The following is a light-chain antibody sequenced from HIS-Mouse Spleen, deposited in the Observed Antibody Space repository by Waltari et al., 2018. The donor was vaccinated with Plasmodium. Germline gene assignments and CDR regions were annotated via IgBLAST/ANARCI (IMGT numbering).Light chain of an antibody. CDR2: EDS. J-gene: IGLJ3*02. Sequence: SYELTQPPSVSVSPGQTARITCSGDALPTKYAYWYQQKSGQAPLLVLYEDSKRPSGIPERFSGSSSGTMATLTISGAQVEDEADYYCYSTDSSGNHRVFGGGTKLTVL. V-gene: IGLV3-10*01. CDR3: YSTDSSGNHRV. CDR1: ALPTKY.